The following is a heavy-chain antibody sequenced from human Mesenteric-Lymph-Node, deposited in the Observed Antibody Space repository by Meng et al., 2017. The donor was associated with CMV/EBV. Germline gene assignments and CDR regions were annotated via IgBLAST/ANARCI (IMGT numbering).Heavy chain of an antibody. CDR1: GVTLSSYA. CDR2: ISGSGGST. CDR3: AKGITAMVMGWVDP. Sequence: LGVTLSSYAMGWGRQEPGKGLEGGSAISGSGGSTDDADSVKGRVTISRDNSKNTLDLKMNSLRAEDTAVYYCAKGITAMVMGWVDPWGQGTLVTVSS. V-gene: IGHV3-23*01. J-gene: IGHJ5*02. D-gene: IGHD5-18*01.